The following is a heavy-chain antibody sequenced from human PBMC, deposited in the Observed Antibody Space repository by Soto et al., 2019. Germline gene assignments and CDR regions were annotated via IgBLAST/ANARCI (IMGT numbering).Heavy chain of an antibody. J-gene: IGHJ4*02. CDR2: LYYGRSA. CDR3: ALRSMAVVPEY. V-gene: IGHV4-59*01. D-gene: IGHD3-22*01. CDR1: GDSISSYY. Sequence: QVQLQESGPGLVKPSETLSLTCAVSGDSISSYYCMCIRQPPGKVLESIGYLYYGRSANYNPSLKSRVTLSVDTSTNQCSLTLSSMNAADTAVYYCALRSMAVVPEYWGQGTLVTVSS.